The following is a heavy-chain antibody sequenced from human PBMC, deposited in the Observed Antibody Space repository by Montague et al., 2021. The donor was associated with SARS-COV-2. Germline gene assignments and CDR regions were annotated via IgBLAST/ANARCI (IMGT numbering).Heavy chain of an antibody. CDR1: SGSISNDIYY. J-gene: IGHJ2*01. V-gene: IGHV4-39*01. D-gene: IGHD1-1*01. CDR3: ARQDIQLGFDL. Sequence: SETLSLTCTVSSGSISNDIYYWGWIRQPPGKGPEWIGGSRYGGSTYYNPSPKSRVTISIDTSKNQCSLKMTAVTAADPAVYFCARQDIQLGFDLWGRGTLVTVSS. CDR2: SRYGGST.